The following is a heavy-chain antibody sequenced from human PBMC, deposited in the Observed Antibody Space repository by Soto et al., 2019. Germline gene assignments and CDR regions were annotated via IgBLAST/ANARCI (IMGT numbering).Heavy chain of an antibody. CDR1: GFTFSSYA. CDR2: ISGSGGST. J-gene: IGHJ4*02. V-gene: IGHV3-23*01. D-gene: IGHD4-17*01. Sequence: EVQLLESGGGLVQPGGSLRLSCAASGFTFSSYAMSWVRQAPGKGLEWVSAISGSGGSTYYADSVKGRFTISRDNSKNTLYLQMNSLSAEDTAVYYCAKAPVYGDYPAYFDYWGQGTLVTVSS. CDR3: AKAPVYGDYPAYFDY.